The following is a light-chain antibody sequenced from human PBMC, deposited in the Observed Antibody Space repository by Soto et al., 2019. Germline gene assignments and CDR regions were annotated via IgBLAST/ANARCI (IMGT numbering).Light chain of an antibody. V-gene: IGKV1-39*01. CDR1: ETIISF. Sequence: DIQLTQSPSSLSSSVGDRFTMTCRASETIISFLKWYQHKPGKAPKLLISAASRLQSGVPPRFSGSGSGTDFTLTINSLRPEDFASYYCQQSYSSSPITFGPGTRLEIK. CDR2: AAS. J-gene: IGKJ5*01. CDR3: QQSYSSSPIT.